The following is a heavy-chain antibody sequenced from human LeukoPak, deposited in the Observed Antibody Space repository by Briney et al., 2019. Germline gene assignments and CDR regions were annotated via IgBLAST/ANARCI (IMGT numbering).Heavy chain of an antibody. CDR1: GFTFSTYG. V-gene: IGHV3-23*01. CDR2: ISGSGGST. J-gene: IGHJ3*02. Sequence: PGGSLRLSCAASGFTFSTYGMNWVRQAPGKGLEWVSAISGSGGSTYYADSVKGRFTISRDNSKNTLYLQMNSLRAEDTAVYYCANGEGLFYYDSSGFDAFDIWGQGTMVTVSS. CDR3: ANGEGLFYYDSSGFDAFDI. D-gene: IGHD3-22*01.